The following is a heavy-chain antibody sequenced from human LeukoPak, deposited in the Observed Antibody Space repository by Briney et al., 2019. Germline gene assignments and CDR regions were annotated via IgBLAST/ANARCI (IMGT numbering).Heavy chain of an antibody. V-gene: IGHV3-53*01. J-gene: IGHJ4*02. CDR3: ARESRFGESFFDY. CDR1: GFIVSTND. D-gene: IGHD3-10*01. CDR2: TYSDGGT. Sequence: GGSLRLSCAASGFIVSTNDMSWVRQAPGKGLEWVSITYSDGGTYYAESVKGRFTISRDNSKNTLYLQTNSLRPEDTAVYYCARESRFGESFFDYWGQGTLVTVSS.